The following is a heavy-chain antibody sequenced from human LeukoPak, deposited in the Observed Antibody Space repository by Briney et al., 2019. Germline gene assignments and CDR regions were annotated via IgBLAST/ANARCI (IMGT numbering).Heavy chain of an antibody. CDR2: INGDGSET. D-gene: IGHD5-18*01. CDR1: GFTFSKYW. CDR3: AREDRFGYNYAYGLDV. J-gene: IGHJ6*02. V-gene: IGHV3-74*01. Sequence: GGSLRLSCAASGFTFSKYWMHWVRQAPGKGLVWVTRINGDGSETTYADSVEGRFTISRDNAKNTLHLQMNSLRAEDTAVYYCAREDRFGYNYAYGLDVWGPGTTVTVS.